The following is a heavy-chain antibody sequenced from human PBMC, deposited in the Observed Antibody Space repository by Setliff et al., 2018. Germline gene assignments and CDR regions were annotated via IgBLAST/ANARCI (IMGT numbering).Heavy chain of an antibody. J-gene: IGHJ3*02. Sequence: SLLLSFSSSFFPFRGSAMYWVRQASGKGLEWVGRIRSKSDSYATIYAASVRGRFTISRDDSKNTAYLQMNSLKTEDPAVYYCAAAPAGSDVFDMWGQGTMVTVSS. CDR3: AAAPAGSDVFDM. CDR1: FFPFRGSA. V-gene: IGHV3-73*01. D-gene: IGHD6-13*01. CDR2: IRSKSDSYAT.